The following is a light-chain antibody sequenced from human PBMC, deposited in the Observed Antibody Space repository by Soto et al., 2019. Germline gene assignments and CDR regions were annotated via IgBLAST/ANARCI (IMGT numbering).Light chain of an antibody. CDR2: DAS. Sequence: EIVLTQSPATLSLSPGERATLSCRASQSVSSYLAWYQQKPGQAPRLLIYDASNRATGIPARFSGSGSGTDFTLTISSLEPEDFAVYYCQQRGNWPPAITFGQGTRLELK. J-gene: IGKJ5*01. V-gene: IGKV3-11*01. CDR1: QSVSSY. CDR3: QQRGNWPPAIT.